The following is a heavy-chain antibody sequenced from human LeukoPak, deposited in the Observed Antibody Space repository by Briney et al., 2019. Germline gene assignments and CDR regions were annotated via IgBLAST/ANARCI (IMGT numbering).Heavy chain of an antibody. D-gene: IGHD6-19*01. CDR1: GFTFSSYA. V-gene: IGHV3-30-3*01. CDR2: ISYDGSNK. J-gene: IGHJ4*02. Sequence: GGSPRLSCAASGFTFSSYAMHWVRQAPGKGLEWVAVISYDGSNKYYADSVKGRFTISRDNSKNTLYLQMNSLRAEDTAVYYCARPRREQWLANRFDYWGQGTLVTVSS. CDR3: ARPRREQWLANRFDY.